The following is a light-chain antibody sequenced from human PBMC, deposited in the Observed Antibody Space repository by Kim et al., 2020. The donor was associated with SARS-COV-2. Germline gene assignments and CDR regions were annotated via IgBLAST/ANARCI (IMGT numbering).Light chain of an antibody. CDR1: ESLLHSNGNNY. J-gene: IGKJ1*01. CDR2: LDS. V-gene: IGKV2-28*01. Sequence: DIVMTQSPLSLPVTPGEPASISCRSSESLLHSNGNNYLDWYLQKQGLSPQLLIYLDSNRAAGVPDRFSGSGSGTDFTLKISRLAAEVVAVYCYMQDLSTRTFGQGTKVDIK. CDR3: MQDLSTRT.